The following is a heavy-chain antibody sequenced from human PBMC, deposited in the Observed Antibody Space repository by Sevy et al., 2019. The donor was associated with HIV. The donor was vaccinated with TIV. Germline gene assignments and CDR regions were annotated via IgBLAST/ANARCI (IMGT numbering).Heavy chain of an antibody. V-gene: IGHV4-39*01. CDR1: GGSIGSSDY. J-gene: IGHJ6*02. CDR2: IYYSGNT. D-gene: IGHD1-1*01. Sequence: SETLSLTGTIYGGSIGSSDYWGWVRQRPGKGLELIGTIYYSGNTDYNPSIKSRVTISVDRSKNQVALKLSSVTAADTAVYYCAKTETVYYYGMDVWGQGTSVTVSS. CDR3: AKTETVYYYGMDV.